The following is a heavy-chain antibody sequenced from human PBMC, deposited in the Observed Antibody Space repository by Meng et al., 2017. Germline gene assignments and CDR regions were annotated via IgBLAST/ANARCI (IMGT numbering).Heavy chain of an antibody. V-gene: IGHV1-69*06. CDR2: IIPIFGTA. D-gene: IGHD2-15*01. CDR1: GGTFSSYA. Sequence: SVKVSCKASGGTFSSYAISWVRQAPGQGLEGMGGIIPIFGTANYAQKFQGRVTITADKSTSTAYMELSSLRSEDTAVYYCAREHCSGGSCYSYFDYWGQGTLVTVSS. J-gene: IGHJ4*02. CDR3: AREHCSGGSCYSYFDY.